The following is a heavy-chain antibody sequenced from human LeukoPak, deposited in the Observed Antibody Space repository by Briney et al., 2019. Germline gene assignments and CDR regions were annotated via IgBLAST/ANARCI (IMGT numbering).Heavy chain of an antibody. CDR1: GGSISNRNYY. CDR2: IYTSGST. J-gene: IGHJ3*02. D-gene: IGHD3-3*01. Sequence: PSETLSLTCTVSGGSISNRNYYWGWIRQPAGKGLEWIGRIYTSGSTNYNPSLKSRVTMSVDTSKNQFSLKLSSVTAADTAVYYCASEGYYDFWSGYLGAFDIWGQGTMVTVSS. CDR3: ASEGYYDFWSGYLGAFDI. V-gene: IGHV4-61*02.